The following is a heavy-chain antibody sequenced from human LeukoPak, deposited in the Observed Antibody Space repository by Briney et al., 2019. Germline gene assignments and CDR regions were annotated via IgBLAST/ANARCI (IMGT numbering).Heavy chain of an antibody. CDR2: ISYDGSNK. CDR1: GFTFSSYA. Sequence: PGGSLRLSCAASGFTFSSYAMHWVRQAPGKGLEWVAVISYDGSNKYYADSVKGRFTISRDNSKNTLYLQMNSLRAEDTAVYYCARVLYSGIDAFDIWGQGTMVTVSS. J-gene: IGHJ3*02. D-gene: IGHD6-13*01. V-gene: IGHV3-30*04. CDR3: ARVLYSGIDAFDI.